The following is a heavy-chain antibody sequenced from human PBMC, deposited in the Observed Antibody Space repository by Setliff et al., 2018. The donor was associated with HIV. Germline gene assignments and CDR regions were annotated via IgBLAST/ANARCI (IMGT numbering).Heavy chain of an antibody. Sequence: SLTCTVSNGSFGTYYWSWIRQPPGKGLQWIGYIYPTGSTNYNPSLRSRVTISLDTSKNQFSLILTSLTAADTATYFCARTSYLWGSYRFSPFDSWGHGTLVTVSS. D-gene: IGHD3-16*02. V-gene: IGHV4-4*08. CDR2: IYPTGST. CDR1: NGSFGTYY. CDR3: ARTSYLWGSYRFSPFDS. J-gene: IGHJ4*01.